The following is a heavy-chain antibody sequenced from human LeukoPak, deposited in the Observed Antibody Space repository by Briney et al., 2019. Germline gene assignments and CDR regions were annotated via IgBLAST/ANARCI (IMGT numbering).Heavy chain of an antibody. CDR1: GGTLISYA. D-gene: IGHD3-22*01. CDR3: AREVNYYDSSGYAFDY. V-gene: IGHV1-69*13. CDR2: IIPIFGTA. Sequence: ASVKVSCKASGGTLISYAISWVRQAPGQGLEWMGGIIPIFGTANYAQKFQGRVTITADESTSTAYMELSSLRSEDTAVYYYAREVNYYDSSGYAFDYWGQGTLVTVSS. J-gene: IGHJ4*02.